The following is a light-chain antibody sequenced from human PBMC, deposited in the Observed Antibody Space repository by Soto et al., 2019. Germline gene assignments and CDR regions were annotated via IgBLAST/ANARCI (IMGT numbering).Light chain of an antibody. CDR3: QLRSSGVT. V-gene: IGKV3-11*01. CDR2: DSS. J-gene: IGKJ4*01. CDR1: QSVSTY. Sequence: EIVLTQSPATLSLSPGERATLSCRASQSVSTYLAWYQQKPGQAPRLLIYDSSNRATGIPGRFSSSGSGTDFPLTISSLEPEDFAVYYSQLRSSGVTFGGGTKVEI.